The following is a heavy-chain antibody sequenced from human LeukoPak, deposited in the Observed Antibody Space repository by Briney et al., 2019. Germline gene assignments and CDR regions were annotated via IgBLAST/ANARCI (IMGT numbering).Heavy chain of an antibody. J-gene: IGHJ6*03. CDR1: GGSISSSSYY. V-gene: IGHV4-39*07. CDR2: IYYSGST. CDR3: AREVDYGDYGGLRVCYMDV. D-gene: IGHD4-17*01. Sequence: TSETLSLTCTVSGGSISSSSYYWGWIRQPPGKGLEWIGSIYYSGSTYYNPSLKSRVTISVDTSKNQFSLKLSSVTAADTAVYYCAREVDYGDYGGLRVCYMDVWGKGTTVTVSS.